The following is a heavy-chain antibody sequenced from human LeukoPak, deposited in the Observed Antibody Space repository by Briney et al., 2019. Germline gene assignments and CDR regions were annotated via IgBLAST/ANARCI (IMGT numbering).Heavy chain of an antibody. V-gene: IGHV4-34*01. J-gene: IGHJ4*02. CDR3: ASSGYSLGEFNY. Sequence: PSETLSLTCAVYGGSFSGYYWSWIRQPPGKGLEWIGEINHSGSTNYNPSLKSRVTISVDTSKNQFSLKLSSVTAADTAVYYCASSGYSLGEFNYWGQGTLVTVSS. CDR1: GGSFSGYY. CDR2: INHSGST. D-gene: IGHD5-18*01.